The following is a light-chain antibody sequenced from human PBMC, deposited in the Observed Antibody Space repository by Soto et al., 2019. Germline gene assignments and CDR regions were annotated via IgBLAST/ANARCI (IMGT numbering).Light chain of an antibody. Sequence: QSVLTQPASVSGSPGQSITISCTGTSSDLGSYNLVSWYQQHPDKAPKLMIYEGSQRPSGVSNRFSGSKSSNTASLTISGLQAEDEADYYCCSYAGSTTLYVFGTGTKVTVL. CDR1: SSDLGSYNL. J-gene: IGLJ1*01. CDR2: EGS. CDR3: CSYAGSTTLYV. V-gene: IGLV2-23*01.